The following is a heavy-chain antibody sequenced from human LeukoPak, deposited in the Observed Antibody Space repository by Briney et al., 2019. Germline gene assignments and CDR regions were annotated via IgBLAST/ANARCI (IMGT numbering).Heavy chain of an antibody. D-gene: IGHD6-25*01. Sequence: PSETLSLTCGVSGGSVSSTNWWSCIRQPPGKRLEWIGEVHLDGTTNFNPSLTGRLTITVDLSENHVSLKLTSVTAADTAVYYCAREGGFCRLLDYPGQGTLVTVSS. CDR3: AREGGFCRLLDY. CDR2: VHLDGTT. J-gene: IGHJ4*02. V-gene: IGHV4-4*02. CDR1: GGSVSSTNW.